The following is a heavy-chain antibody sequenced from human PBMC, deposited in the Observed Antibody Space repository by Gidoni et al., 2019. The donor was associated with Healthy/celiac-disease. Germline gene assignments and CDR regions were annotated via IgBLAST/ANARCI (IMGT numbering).Heavy chain of an antibody. J-gene: IGHJ4*02. CDR2: IYYSGST. Sequence: QLQLQESGPGLVKPSETLSLTCTVSGGSLSSSSYYWGWIRQPPGKGLEWIGSIYYSGSTYYNPSLKSRVTISVDTSKNQFSLKLSSVTAADTAVYYCASSRKDYGGNVDYWGQGTLVTVSS. V-gene: IGHV4-39*01. CDR3: ASSRKDYGGNVDY. D-gene: IGHD4-17*01. CDR1: GGSLSSSSYY.